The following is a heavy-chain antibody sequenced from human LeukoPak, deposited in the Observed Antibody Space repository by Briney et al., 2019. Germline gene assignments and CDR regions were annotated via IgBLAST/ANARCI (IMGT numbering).Heavy chain of an antibody. Sequence: SETLSLTCTVSGGSISNYYWGWIRQPPGKGLEWIGYIYYSGYTNYNPSLKSRVTISLDTSKNQFSLTLRSVTAADTAMYYCERPFSGAAAHLPFDYWGQGTLVTVSS. CDR1: GGSISNYY. CDR2: IYYSGYT. V-gene: IGHV4-59*08. D-gene: IGHD6-13*01. CDR3: ERPFSGAAAHLPFDY. J-gene: IGHJ4*02.